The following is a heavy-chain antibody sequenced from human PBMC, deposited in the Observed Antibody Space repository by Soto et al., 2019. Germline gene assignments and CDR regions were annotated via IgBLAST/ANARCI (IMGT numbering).Heavy chain of an antibody. V-gene: IGHV1-69*13. CDR2: IIPIFGTA. CDR3: ARGRDYVWECIY. CDR1: GGTFSSYA. J-gene: IGHJ4*03. Sequence: ASVKVSCKASGGTFSSYAISWVRQAPGQGLEWMGGIIPIFGTANYAQKFQGRVTITADESTSTAYMELSSLRSEDTAVYYCARGRDYVWECIYWGQGTMVTVSS. D-gene: IGHD3-16*01.